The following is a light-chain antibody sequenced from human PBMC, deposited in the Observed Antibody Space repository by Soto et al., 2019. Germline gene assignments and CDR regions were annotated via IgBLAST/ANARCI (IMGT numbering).Light chain of an antibody. CDR2: DVN. J-gene: IGLJ1*01. Sequence: QSALPQPPSASGSPGQSVTISCTGTSSDVGRYNHVSWYQQHPGKAPKLIIFDVNKRPSGVPDRFSGSKSVNTASLTVSGLQAEDEADYYCSAYAGSIYVFGTGTKVTVL. V-gene: IGLV2-8*01. CDR3: SAYAGSIYV. CDR1: SSDVGRYNH.